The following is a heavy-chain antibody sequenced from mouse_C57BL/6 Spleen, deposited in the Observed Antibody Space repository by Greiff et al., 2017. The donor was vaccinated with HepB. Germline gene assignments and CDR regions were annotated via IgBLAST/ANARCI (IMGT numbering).Heavy chain of an antibody. Sequence: VQLQESGPELVKPGASVKISCKASGYAFSSSWMNWVKQRPGKGLEWIGRIYPGDGDTNYNGKFKGKATLTADKSSSTAYMQLSSLTSEDSAVYFCARSTPIYYYNYFDYWGQGTTLTVSS. CDR1: GYAFSSSW. CDR2: IYPGDGDT. V-gene: IGHV1-82*01. J-gene: IGHJ2*01. D-gene: IGHD1-1*01. CDR3: ARSTPIYYYNYFDY.